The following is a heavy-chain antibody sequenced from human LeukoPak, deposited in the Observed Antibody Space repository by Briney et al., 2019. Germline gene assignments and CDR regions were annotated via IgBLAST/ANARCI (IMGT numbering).Heavy chain of an antibody. CDR2: ISGSGGST. J-gene: IGHJ4*02. CDR1: GFTFSSYA. V-gene: IGHV3-23*01. D-gene: IGHD6-19*01. CDR3: AKGVTSGWYVRIDY. Sequence: GGSLRLSCAASGFTFSSYALNWVRQAPGKGLEWVSSISGSGGSTYYADSVKSRFTISRDNSKNTLYLQMNSLRAEDTAVYYCAKGVTSGWYVRIDYWGQGTLVTVSS.